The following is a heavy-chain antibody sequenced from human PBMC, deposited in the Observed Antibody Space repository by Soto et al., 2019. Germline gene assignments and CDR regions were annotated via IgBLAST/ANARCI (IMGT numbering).Heavy chain of an antibody. J-gene: IGHJ5*02. V-gene: IGHV3-53*01. Sequence: DVQLVESGGGMVQPGGSLRLSCAASGFTVSSKYMTWVRQAPGKGLEWVSILWSAGLTYYADSVKGRFTISRDNSKNIVYLQMNSLRVEDSALYYCTRELPPDLWGQGTLVTVSS. D-gene: IGHD2-15*01. CDR2: LWSAGLT. CDR3: TRELPPDL. CDR1: GFTVSSKY.